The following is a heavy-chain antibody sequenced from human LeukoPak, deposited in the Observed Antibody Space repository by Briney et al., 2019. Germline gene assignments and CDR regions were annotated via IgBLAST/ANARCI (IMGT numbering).Heavy chain of an antibody. J-gene: IGHJ6*02. Sequence: PGGSLRLSCAASGFTVISNYMSWVRQAPGKGLEWVSLIYSGGSTYYADSVRGRFTISRDNSKNTLCLQMNSLRAEDTAVYYCANFPGTSLDVWGQGTTVTVSS. CDR2: IYSGGST. D-gene: IGHD1-7*01. V-gene: IGHV3-53*01. CDR1: GFTVISNY. CDR3: ANFPGTSLDV.